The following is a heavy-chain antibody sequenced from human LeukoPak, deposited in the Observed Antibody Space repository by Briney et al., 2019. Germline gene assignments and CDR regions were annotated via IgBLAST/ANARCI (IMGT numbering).Heavy chain of an antibody. CDR1: GGSFSGYY. CDR3: ARAPYLSSGS. J-gene: IGHJ3*01. Sequence: PSETLSLTCAVYGGSFSGYYWSWIRQPPGKGLEWIGEIDHSGSTNYNPYIKSRVTISLDTSKNQFSLKLSSVTAADTAVYYCARAPYLSSGSWGQGILVAVSS. D-gene: IGHD3-22*01. CDR2: IDHSGST. V-gene: IGHV4-34*01.